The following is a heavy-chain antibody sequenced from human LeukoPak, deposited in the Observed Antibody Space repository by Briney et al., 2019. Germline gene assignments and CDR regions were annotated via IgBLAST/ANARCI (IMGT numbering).Heavy chain of an antibody. CDR1: GYTFASYA. V-gene: IGHV1-18*01. J-gene: IGHJ5*02. CDR3: ARQIVVVPKNWFDP. Sequence: EASVRVSCKASGYTFASYAITWVRQAPGQGLEWMGWISGYNGNTNYAQKFQGRVTMTTDTSTSTAYMELRSLRSDDTAVYYCARQIVVVPKNWFDPWGQGTLVTVSS. CDR2: ISGYNGNT. D-gene: IGHD2-2*01.